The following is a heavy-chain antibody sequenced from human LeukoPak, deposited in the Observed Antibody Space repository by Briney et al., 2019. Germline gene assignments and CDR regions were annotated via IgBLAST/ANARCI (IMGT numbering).Heavy chain of an antibody. J-gene: IGHJ4*02. V-gene: IGHV3-74*01. CDR1: GFIFSSKW. D-gene: IGHD3-22*01. CDR3: ARDLPISDSSGYYLDY. CDR2: IDNGGSYT. Sequence: GGSLRLSCAASGFIFSSKWIHWVRQAPGKGLEWVSRIDNGGSYTSYADSVKGRFTISRDNAKNTLYLQMNSLRAEDTAVYYCARDLPISDSSGYYLDYWGQGTVVTVTS.